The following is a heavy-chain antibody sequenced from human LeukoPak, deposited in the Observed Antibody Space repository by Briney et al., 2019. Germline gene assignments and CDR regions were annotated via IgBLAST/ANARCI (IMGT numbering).Heavy chain of an antibody. CDR3: ARDPGYEFDAFDI. Sequence: PSETLSLTCTVSGGSISSSSYYWSWIRQPAGKGLEWIGRIYTSGSTNYNPSLKSRVTISVDTSKNQFSLKLSSVTAADTAVYYCARDPGYEFDAFDIWGQGTMVTVPS. V-gene: IGHV4-61*02. CDR2: IYTSGST. J-gene: IGHJ3*02. CDR1: GGSISSSSYY. D-gene: IGHD5-12*01.